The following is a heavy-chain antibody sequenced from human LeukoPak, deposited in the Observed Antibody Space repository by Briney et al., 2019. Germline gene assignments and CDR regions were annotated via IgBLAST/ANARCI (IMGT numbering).Heavy chain of an antibody. CDR3: ARAARENYYYYYYMDV. V-gene: IGHV1-18*01. J-gene: IGHJ6*03. CDR2: ISAYNGNT. D-gene: IGHD6-6*01. Sequence: ASVKVSCKASGYTFTSYGISWVRQAPGQGPEWMGWISAYNGNTNYAQKLQGRVTMTTDTSTSTAYMELRSLRSDDTAVYYCARAARENYYYYYYMDVWGKGTTVTVSS. CDR1: GYTFTSYG.